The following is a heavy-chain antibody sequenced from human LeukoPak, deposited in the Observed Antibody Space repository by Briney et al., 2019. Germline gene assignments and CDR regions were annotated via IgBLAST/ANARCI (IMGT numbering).Heavy chain of an antibody. CDR3: ARDLSSSSSRHFDY. Sequence: GGSLRLSCAASGFTFSGSEMNWVRQAPGKGLEWVSYISGSGGTIYSADSVKGRFTISRDNAKSSLYLQMNSLRAEDTAVYYCARDLSSSSSRHFDYWGQGTLVTVSS. CDR1: GFTFSGSE. CDR2: ISGSGGTI. V-gene: IGHV3-48*03. D-gene: IGHD6-6*01. J-gene: IGHJ4*02.